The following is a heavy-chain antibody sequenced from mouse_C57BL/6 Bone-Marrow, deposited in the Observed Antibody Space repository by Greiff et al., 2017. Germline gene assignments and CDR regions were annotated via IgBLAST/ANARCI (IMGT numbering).Heavy chain of an antibody. J-gene: IGHJ4*01. Sequence: EVKLVESGGGLVQPGGSLKLSCAASGFTFSDYYMYWVRQTPEKRLEWVAYISNGGGSTYYPDTVKGRFTISRDNAKNTLYLQMSRLKSEDIAMYYCAREGGNSYYAMDYWGQGTSVTVSS. CDR1: GFTFSDYY. D-gene: IGHD2-1*01. V-gene: IGHV5-12*01. CDR2: ISNGGGST. CDR3: AREGGNSYYAMDY.